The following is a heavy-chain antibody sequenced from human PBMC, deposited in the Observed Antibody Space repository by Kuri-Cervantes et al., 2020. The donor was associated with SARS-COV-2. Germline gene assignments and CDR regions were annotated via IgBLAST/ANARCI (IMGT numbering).Heavy chain of an antibody. Sequence: ASVKDSCKASGYIFTNHYMSWVRQAPGQGLEWLGIINPSGGGTSYAQKFQGRVTMTMDTSTSTVYMELSSLRAEYTAVYYCAKVGGHREYFQNWGQGTLVTVSS. CDR3: AKVGGHREYFQN. D-gene: IGHD3-16*01. J-gene: IGHJ1*01. V-gene: IGHV1-46*01. CDR1: GYIFTNHY. CDR2: INPSGGGT.